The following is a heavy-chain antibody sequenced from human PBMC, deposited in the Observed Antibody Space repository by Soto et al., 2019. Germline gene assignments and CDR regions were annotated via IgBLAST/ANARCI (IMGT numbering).Heavy chain of an antibody. CDR2: ISRSSTGI. CDR1: GFTFSLYS. V-gene: IGHV3-48*02. Sequence: EVQLVESGGGLVQPGGALRLSCAASGFTFSLYSMSWVRQAQGKGLEWVSYISRSSTGIHYADSVKGRFTISRDDATNSMHLQMNSLRDGDTAVYYCARAVTWGLDVWGQGTTVSICS. J-gene: IGHJ6*02. D-gene: IGHD3-10*01. CDR3: ARAVTWGLDV.